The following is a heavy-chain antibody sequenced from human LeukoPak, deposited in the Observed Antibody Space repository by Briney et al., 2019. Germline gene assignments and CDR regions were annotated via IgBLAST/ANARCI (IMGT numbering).Heavy chain of an antibody. Sequence: SEALSLTCAVYGGSFSGYYWSWIRQPPGKGLEWIGEINHSGSTNYNPSLKSRVTISVDTSKNQFSLKLSSVTAADTAVYYCARDMAGYYDSSGYFRLRGSWFDPWGQGTLVTVSS. CDR2: INHSGST. D-gene: IGHD3-22*01. CDR1: GGSFSGYY. CDR3: ARDMAGYYDSSGYFRLRGSWFDP. J-gene: IGHJ5*02. V-gene: IGHV4-34*01.